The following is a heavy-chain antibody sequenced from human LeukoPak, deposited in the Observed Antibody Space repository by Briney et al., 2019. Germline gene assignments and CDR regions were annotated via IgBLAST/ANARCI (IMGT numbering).Heavy chain of an antibody. CDR2: IYHSGST. D-gene: IGHD2-15*01. CDR1: GYSIISDYF. J-gene: IGHJ3*02. V-gene: IGHV4-38-2*02. Sequence: SETLSLTCTVSGYSIISDYFWGWIRQPPGKGLEWIGTIYHSGSTYYNPSLKSRVTISVDTSKNQFSLKLSSVTAADTAVYYCARDPGYCSGGSCYADAFDIWGQGTMVTVSS. CDR3: ARDPGYCSGGSCYADAFDI.